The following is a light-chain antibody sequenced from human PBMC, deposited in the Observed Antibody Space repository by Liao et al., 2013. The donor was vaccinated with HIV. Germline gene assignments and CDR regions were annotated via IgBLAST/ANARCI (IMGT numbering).Light chain of an antibody. Sequence: SYELTQPPSVSVAPGQTARITCGGNIGSQSVHWYQRRPGQAPILIIFYDTERSSGIPERFSGSTSESTATLTISRVEAGDEADYYCQVWDSSSEVFGGGTKLTVL. J-gene: IGLJ3*02. CDR3: QVWDSSSEV. V-gene: IGLV3-21*04. CDR1: IGSQS. CDR2: YDT.